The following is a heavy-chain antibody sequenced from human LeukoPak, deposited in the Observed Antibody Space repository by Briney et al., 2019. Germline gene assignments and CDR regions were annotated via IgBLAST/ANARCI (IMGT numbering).Heavy chain of an antibody. CDR2: IYYSGST. Sequence: SETLSLTCTVSGGSISSYYWSWIRQPPGKGLEWIGYIYYSGSTNYNPSLKSRVTISVDTSKNQFSLKLSSVTAADTAVYYCARENYDILTGYGDYYYYMDGGGKGTTVTVS. J-gene: IGHJ6*03. CDR3: ARENYDILTGYGDYYYYMDG. D-gene: IGHD3-9*01. V-gene: IGHV4-59*01. CDR1: GGSISSYY.